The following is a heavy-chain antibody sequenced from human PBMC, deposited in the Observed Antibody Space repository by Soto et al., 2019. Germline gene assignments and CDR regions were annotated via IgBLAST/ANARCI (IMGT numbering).Heavy chain of an antibody. CDR2: IIPMLGIA. J-gene: IGHJ4*02. D-gene: IGHD5-18*01. V-gene: IGHV1-69*02. CDR3: ARNSYGDFDY. Sequence: QVQLVQSGAEVKKPGSSVKVSCKSSGGTFSSYNFNWVRQAPGQGLEWMGRIIPMLGIANYAQEFQGRVTITADKSTVTVYMELSSLTSEDTAVYYCARNSYGDFDYWGQGSLVTVSS. CDR1: GGTFSSYN.